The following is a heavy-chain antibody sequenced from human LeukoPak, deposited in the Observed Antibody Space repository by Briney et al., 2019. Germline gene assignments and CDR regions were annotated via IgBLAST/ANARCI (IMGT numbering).Heavy chain of an antibody. CDR1: GYSISSGYY. CDR2: IYHSGST. D-gene: IGHD4-11*01. CDR3: ARGSTTVGIDY. J-gene: IGHJ4*02. Sequence: PSETLSLTCTVSGYSISSGYYRGWIRQPPGKGLEWIGSIYHSGSTYYNPSLKSRVTISVDTSKNQFSLKLSSVTAADTAVYYCARGSTTVGIDYWGQGTLVTVSS. V-gene: IGHV4-38-2*02.